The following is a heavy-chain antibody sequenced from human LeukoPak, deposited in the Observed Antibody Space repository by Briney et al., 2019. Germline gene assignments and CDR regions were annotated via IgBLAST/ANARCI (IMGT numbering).Heavy chain of an antibody. CDR1: GGSISSGDYY. V-gene: IGHV4-61*08. J-gene: IGHJ4*02. CDR2: IYYSGST. Sequence: SETLSLTCTVSGGSISSGDYYWSWIRQPPGKGLEWIGYIYYSGSTNYNPSLKSRVTISVDTSKNQFSLKLSSVTAADTAVYYCAGDSGSYSLLDYWGQGTLVTVSS. D-gene: IGHD1-26*01. CDR3: AGDSGSYSLLDY.